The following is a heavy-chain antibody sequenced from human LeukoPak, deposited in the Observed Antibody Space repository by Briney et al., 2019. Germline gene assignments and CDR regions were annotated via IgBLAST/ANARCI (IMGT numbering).Heavy chain of an antibody. CDR3: ARDYCSSTSCLFDY. V-gene: IGHV3-33*01. CDR2: IWNDGTNK. J-gene: IGHJ4*02. Sequence: GGSLRLSCAASGFTFSSYGMHWVRQAPGKGLEWVAVIWNDGTNKYYADSVKGRFTISRDNSKNTHSLQMNSLKAEDTAVYYCARDYCSSTSCLFDYWGQGTLVTVSS. CDR1: GFTFSSYG. D-gene: IGHD2-2*01.